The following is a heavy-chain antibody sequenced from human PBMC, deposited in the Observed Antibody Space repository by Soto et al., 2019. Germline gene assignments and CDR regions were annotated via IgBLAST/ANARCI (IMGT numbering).Heavy chain of an antibody. Sequence: ASVKVSCKASGYTFTGYYMHWVRQAPGQGLEWMGWINPNSGGTNYAQKFQGWVTMTRDTSISTAYMELGRLRSDDTAVYYCARGPPSYDSSAFDYWGQGTLVTVSS. CDR3: ARGPPSYDSSAFDY. CDR1: GYTFTGYY. CDR2: INPNSGGT. J-gene: IGHJ4*02. V-gene: IGHV1-2*04. D-gene: IGHD3-22*01.